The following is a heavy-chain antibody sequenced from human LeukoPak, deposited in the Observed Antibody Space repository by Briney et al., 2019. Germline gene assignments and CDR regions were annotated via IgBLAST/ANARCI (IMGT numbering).Heavy chain of an antibody. J-gene: IGHJ6*03. D-gene: IGHD5-12*01. CDR2: IIPIFGTA. CDR3: ARDPWVSGYEPKNYYYYYMDV. Sequence: SVKVSCKASGGAFSSYAISWVRQAPGQGLEWMGGIIPIFGTANYAQKFQGRVTITADESTSTAYMELSSLRSEDTAVDYCARDPWVSGYEPKNYYYYYMDVWGKGTTVTVSS. CDR1: GGAFSSYA. V-gene: IGHV1-69*01.